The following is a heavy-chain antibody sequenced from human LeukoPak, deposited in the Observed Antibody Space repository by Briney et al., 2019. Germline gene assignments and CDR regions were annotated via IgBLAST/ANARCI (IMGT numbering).Heavy chain of an antibody. J-gene: IGHJ4*02. D-gene: IGHD3-3*01. V-gene: IGHV4-38-2*02. CDR3: ARDETYSDFWSGSTEGGKGYYLDY. Sequence: TSETLSLTCSVSGYSINNGYYWGWIRQPPGKGLEWIGSIYHSGRTYYNPSLKNRVTISVDTSKDQFSLKLGSVTAADTAVYFCARDETYSDFWSGSTEGGKGYYLDYWGQGILVTVSS. CDR1: GYSINNGYY. CDR2: IYHSGRT.